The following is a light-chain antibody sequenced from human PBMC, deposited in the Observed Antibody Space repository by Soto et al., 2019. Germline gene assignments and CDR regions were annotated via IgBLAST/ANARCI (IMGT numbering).Light chain of an antibody. CDR1: SSDIGGHDD. CDR2: GVT. J-gene: IGLJ1*01. V-gene: IGLV2-14*03. Sequence: TQPASESGSPGQSITSSCTGTSSDIGGHDDVSWYQQHPGKVPKLLIYGVTDRPSGVSNRFSGSKSGNVASLTISGLQAEDEADYYCCSYTSDLTPYVFGTGTKVTV. CDR3: CSYTSDLTPYV.